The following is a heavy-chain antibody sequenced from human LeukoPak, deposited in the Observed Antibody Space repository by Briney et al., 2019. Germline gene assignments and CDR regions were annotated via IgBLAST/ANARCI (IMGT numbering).Heavy chain of an antibody. CDR3: ANLAPSTELDY. V-gene: IGHV3-30*02. CDR1: GFTFSSYG. D-gene: IGHD3-10*01. J-gene: IGHJ4*02. Sequence: AGSLRLSCAASGFTFSSYGMHWVRQAPGKGLEWLAFIRYDGSNKYYADSGKGRLTIARDNSKTTLYLQMNSPSAADTAVYYCANLAPSTELDYWGQGTLVTVSS. CDR2: IRYDGSNK.